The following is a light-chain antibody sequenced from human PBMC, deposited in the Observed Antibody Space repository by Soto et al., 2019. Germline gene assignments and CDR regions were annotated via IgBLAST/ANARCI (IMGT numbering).Light chain of an antibody. CDR3: SSYAGSDSPYV. V-gene: IGLV2-8*01. CDR2: EVS. Sequence: QSALTQPPSASGSPGQSVTISCTGTSSDVGGYYYVSWYQQHPGKAPKVMIFEVSKRPSGVPDRFSGSKSGNTASLTVSGLQAGDEADYYCSSYAGSDSPYVFGTGTKVTVL. J-gene: IGLJ1*01. CDR1: SSDVGGYYY.